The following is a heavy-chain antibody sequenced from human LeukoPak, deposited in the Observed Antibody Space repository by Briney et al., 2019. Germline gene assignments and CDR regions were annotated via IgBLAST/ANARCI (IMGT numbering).Heavy chain of an antibody. CDR1: GFTFSSYD. J-gene: IGHJ4*02. Sequence: GGSLRLSCAASGFTFSSYDMHWVRQATGKGLEWVSAIGTAGDTYYPGSVKGRFTISRENAKNSLYLQMNSLRAGDTAVHYCARSGIAAAPDYWGQGTLVTVSS. CDR3: ARSGIAAAPDY. CDR2: IGTAGDT. V-gene: IGHV3-13*01. D-gene: IGHD6-13*01.